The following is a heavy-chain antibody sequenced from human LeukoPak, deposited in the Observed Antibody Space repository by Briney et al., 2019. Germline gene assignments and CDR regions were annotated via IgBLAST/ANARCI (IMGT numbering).Heavy chain of an antibody. V-gene: IGHV4-34*01. D-gene: IGHD3-10*01. Sequence: SETLSLTCAVHGGSFSGYYWTWVRQPPGKGLDWIGEIIHSGVTNYNPSLKSRLTISLSPSKSQFSLKLTSVTAADTALYYCARGPVYGSGSYLPDYWGQGTLVTVSS. CDR2: IIHSGVT. CDR1: GGSFSGYY. J-gene: IGHJ4*02. CDR3: ARGPVYGSGSYLPDY.